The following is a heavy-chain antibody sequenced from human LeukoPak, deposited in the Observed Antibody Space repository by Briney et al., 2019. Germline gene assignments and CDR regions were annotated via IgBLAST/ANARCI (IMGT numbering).Heavy chain of an antibody. V-gene: IGHV3-66*01. J-gene: IGHJ4*02. Sequence: GGSLRLSCAASGFTVSSNYMSWVRQAPGKGLEWVSVIYSGGKSYYADSVKGRFTIARDNSKNTLYLQMNSLRVEDTAVYYCARDKFDYIRGSHDYWGQGTLVSVSS. CDR3: ARDKFDYIRGSHDY. CDR1: GFTVSSNY. CDR2: IYSGGKS. D-gene: IGHD3-16*01.